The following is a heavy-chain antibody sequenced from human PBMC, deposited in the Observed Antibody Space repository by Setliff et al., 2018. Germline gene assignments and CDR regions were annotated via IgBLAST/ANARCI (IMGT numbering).Heavy chain of an antibody. CDR2: ISSSSTI. CDR1: GFTFSSYW. CDR3: ARDSYTSPDY. J-gene: IGHJ4*02. V-gene: IGHV3-48*04. D-gene: IGHD6-13*01. Sequence: PGGSLRLSCAASGFTFSSYWMHWVRQAPGKGLEWVSYISSSSTIYYADSVKGRFTISRDNAKNTLYLQMNSLGAEDTAVYYCARDSYTSPDYWGQGTLVTVSS.